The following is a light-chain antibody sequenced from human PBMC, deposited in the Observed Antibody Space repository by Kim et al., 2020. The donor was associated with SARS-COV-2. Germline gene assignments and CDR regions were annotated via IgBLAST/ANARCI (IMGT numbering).Light chain of an antibody. CDR1: SLRTYY. J-gene: IGLJ3*02. CDR2: GKY. V-gene: IGLV3-19*01. CDR3: NSRDTTGTHWV. Sequence: SSELTQDPAVSVAWGQTVTITCQGDSLRTYYASWYQQKPGQAPVLVVYGKYNRPSGIPDQFSGSSSGDTSSLTITGAQAEDEADYYCNSRDTTGTHWVFGGGTQLTVL.